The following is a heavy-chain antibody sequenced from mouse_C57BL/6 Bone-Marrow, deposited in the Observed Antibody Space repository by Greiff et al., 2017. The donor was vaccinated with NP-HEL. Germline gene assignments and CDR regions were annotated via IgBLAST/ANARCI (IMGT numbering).Heavy chain of an antibody. CDR1: GYTFTSYW. D-gene: IGHD2-4*01. CDR2: IDPSDSYT. Sequence: QVQLQQPGAELVKPGASVKLSCKASGYTFTSYWMQWVKQRPGQGLEWIGEIDPSDSYTNYNQKFKGKATLTVDTSSSTAYMQLSSLTSEYSAVYYCARAGLRRPAWFAYWGQGTLVTVSA. CDR3: ARAGLRRPAWFAY. J-gene: IGHJ3*01. V-gene: IGHV1-50*01.